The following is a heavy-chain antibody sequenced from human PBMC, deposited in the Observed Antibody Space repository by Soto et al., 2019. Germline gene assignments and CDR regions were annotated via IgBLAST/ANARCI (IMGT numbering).Heavy chain of an antibody. J-gene: IGHJ4*02. V-gene: IGHV4-30-4*01. Sequence: PSETLSLTCTVSGGSISSGDYYWSWIRQPPGKGLEWIGYIYYSGSTYYNPSLKSRVTISVDTSKNQFSLKLSSVTAADTAVYYCARDSFCSGGSCYGMDYWGQGTLVTVSS. CDR2: IYYSGST. CDR3: ARDSFCSGGSCYGMDY. CDR1: GGSISSGDYY. D-gene: IGHD2-15*01.